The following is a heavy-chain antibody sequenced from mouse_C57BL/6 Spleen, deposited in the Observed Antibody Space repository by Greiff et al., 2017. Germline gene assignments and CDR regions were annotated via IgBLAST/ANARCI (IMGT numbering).Heavy chain of an antibody. D-gene: IGHD4-1*01. CDR1: GFTFSSYA. Sequence: EVKLVESGGGLVKPGGSLKLSCAASGFTFSSYAMSWVRQTPEKRLEWVATISDGGSYTYYPDNVKGRFTISRDNAKNNLYLQMSHLKSEDTAMYYCAREGVTGTVFAYWGQGTLVTVSA. V-gene: IGHV5-4*01. CDR3: AREGVTGTVFAY. J-gene: IGHJ3*01. CDR2: ISDGGSYT.